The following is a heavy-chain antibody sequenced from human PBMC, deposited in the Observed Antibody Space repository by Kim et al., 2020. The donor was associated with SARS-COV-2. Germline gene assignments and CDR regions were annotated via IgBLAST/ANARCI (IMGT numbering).Heavy chain of an antibody. V-gene: IGHV5-51*01. D-gene: IGHD2-2*01. J-gene: IGHJ4*02. Sequence: YSPSFQGQVTISADKSISTAYLQWSSLKASDTAMYYCARACSSTSCPAKYWGQGTLVTVSS. CDR3: ARACSSTSCPAKY.